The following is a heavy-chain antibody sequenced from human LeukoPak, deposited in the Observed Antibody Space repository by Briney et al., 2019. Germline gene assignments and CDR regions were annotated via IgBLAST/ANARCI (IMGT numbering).Heavy chain of an antibody. Sequence: SETLSLTCTVSGGSISSYYWSWIRRPPGQGLEWIGYIYYSGSTNYNPSLKSRVTISVDTSKNQFSLKLSSVTAADTAVYYCAYGSGSYYDAFDIWGQGTMVTVSS. V-gene: IGHV4-59*01. CDR3: AYGSGSYYDAFDI. CDR1: GGSISSYY. CDR2: IYYSGST. D-gene: IGHD3-10*01. J-gene: IGHJ3*02.